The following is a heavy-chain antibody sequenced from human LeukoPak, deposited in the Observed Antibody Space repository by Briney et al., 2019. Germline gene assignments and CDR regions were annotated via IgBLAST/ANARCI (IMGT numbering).Heavy chain of an antibody. CDR1: GFTFSSYA. CDR3: AKEVFRGGNSLASAFDH. V-gene: IGHV3-23*01. CDR2: ISGSGGST. Sequence: GGSLRLSCAASGFTFSSYAMSWVRQAPGKGLEWVSAISGSGGSTYYADSVKGRFTISRDNSKNTLHLQMNSLRAEDTAVYYCAKEVFRGGNSLASAFDHWGQGTLVTASS. J-gene: IGHJ4*02. D-gene: IGHD4-23*01.